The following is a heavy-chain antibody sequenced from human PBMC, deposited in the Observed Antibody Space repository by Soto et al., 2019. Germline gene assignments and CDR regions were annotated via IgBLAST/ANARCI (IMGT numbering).Heavy chain of an antibody. V-gene: IGHV4-39*01. CDR2: IYYSGST. Sequence: NPSETLSLTCTVSGGSISSSSYYWGWIRQPPGKGLEWIGSIYYSGSTYYNPSLKSRVTISVDTSKNQFSLKLSSVTAADTAVYYCARRCFRWSYGDHTPLDYWGQGTLVTVSS. CDR3: ARRCFRWSYGDHTPLDY. CDR1: GGSISSSSYY. J-gene: IGHJ4*02. D-gene: IGHD4-17*01.